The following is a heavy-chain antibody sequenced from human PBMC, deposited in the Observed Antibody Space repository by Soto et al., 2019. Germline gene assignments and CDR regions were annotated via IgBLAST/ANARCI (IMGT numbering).Heavy chain of an antibody. CDR1: GFTFSSYG. V-gene: IGHV3-33*01. CDR2: IWYDGSNK. D-gene: IGHD6-19*01. CDR3: ARDHNSGWSPKFDY. J-gene: IGHJ4*02. Sequence: QVQLVESGGGVVQPGRSLRLSCAASGFTFSSYGMHWVRQAPGKGLEWVAVIWYDGSNKYYADSVKGRFTISRDNSKNTLYLQMNSLRAEDTAVYYCARDHNSGWSPKFDYWGQGTLVTVSS.